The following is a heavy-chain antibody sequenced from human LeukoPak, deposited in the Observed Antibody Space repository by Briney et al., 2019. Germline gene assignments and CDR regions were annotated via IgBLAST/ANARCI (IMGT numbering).Heavy chain of an antibody. V-gene: IGHV3-30*18. J-gene: IGHJ4*02. CDR1: GFIFSNYA. D-gene: IGHD3-10*01. CDR3: AKEVRGFDY. CDR2: ISYDGSNK. Sequence: GGSLRLSCAASGFIFSNYAMTWVRQAPGKGLEWVAVISYDGSNKYYADSVKGRFTISRDNSKNTLYLQMNSLRAEDTAVYYCAKEVRGFDYWGQGTLVTVSS.